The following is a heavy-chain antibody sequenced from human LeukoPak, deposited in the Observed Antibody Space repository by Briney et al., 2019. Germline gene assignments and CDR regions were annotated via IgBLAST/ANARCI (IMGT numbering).Heavy chain of an antibody. CDR3: ARDSAYYYGSGSYRLSPNFDY. Sequence: SETLSLTCTVSGESISGFYWNWIRQPPGKGLEWIGYIYYSGSTNYNPSLKSRVTISVDTSKNQFSLKLSSVTAADTAVYYCARDSAYYYGSGSYRLSPNFDYWGQGTLVTVSS. CDR1: GESISGFY. D-gene: IGHD3-10*01. V-gene: IGHV4-59*12. CDR2: IYYSGST. J-gene: IGHJ4*02.